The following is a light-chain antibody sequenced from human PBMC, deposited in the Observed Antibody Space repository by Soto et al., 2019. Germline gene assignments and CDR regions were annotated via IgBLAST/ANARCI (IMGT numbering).Light chain of an antibody. CDR1: QGISSY. CDR3: QQSYSYPHT. CDR2: AAS. J-gene: IGKJ1*01. V-gene: IGKV1-8*01. Sequence: AIRMTQSPSSFSASTGDRVTITCRASQGISSYLAWYQQKPGKAPKLLIYAASTLQSGVPSRSSGSGSGTDFTLTISCLQSEDFATYYCQQSYSYPHTFGQGTKVEIK.